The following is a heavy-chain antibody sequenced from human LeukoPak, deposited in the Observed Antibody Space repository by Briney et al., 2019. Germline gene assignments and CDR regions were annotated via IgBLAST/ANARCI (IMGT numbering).Heavy chain of an antibody. V-gene: IGHV3-11*01. J-gene: IGHJ4*02. CDR3: ARDPKPYSGWPYIDY. Sequence: PGGSLRLSCAASGFTFSDYYMSWIRPAPGKGLEWVSYISSSGSTIYYADSVKGRFTISRDNSKNSLYLQMNSLRAEVTAVYYCARDPKPYSGWPYIDYWGQGTLVTVSS. CDR1: GFTFSDYY. CDR2: ISSSGSTI. D-gene: IGHD6-19*01.